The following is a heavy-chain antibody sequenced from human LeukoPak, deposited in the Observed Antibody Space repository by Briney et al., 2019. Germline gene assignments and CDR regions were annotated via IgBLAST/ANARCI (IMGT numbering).Heavy chain of an antibody. J-gene: IGHJ4*02. CDR3: ARAFLRITMIVVVIPYFDY. V-gene: IGHV4-39*07. Sequence: SETLSLTCTVSGGSISSSSYYWGWIRQPPGEGLEWIGSIYYSGSTYYNPSLKSRVTISVDTSKNQFSLKLSSVTAADTAVYYCARAFLRITMIVVVIPYFDYWGQGTLVTVSS. CDR1: GGSISSSSYY. D-gene: IGHD3-22*01. CDR2: IYYSGST.